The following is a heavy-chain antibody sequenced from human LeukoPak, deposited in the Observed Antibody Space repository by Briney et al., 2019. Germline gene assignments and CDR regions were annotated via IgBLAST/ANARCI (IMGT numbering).Heavy chain of an antibody. CDR1: GGSFSGYY. J-gene: IGHJ4*02. V-gene: IGHV4-34*01. D-gene: IGHD5-18*01. Sequence: SETLSLTCAVYGGSFSGYYWSWIRQPPGKGLEWIGEINHSGSTNYNPSLKSRVTISVDTSKNQFSLKLSSVTAADTAVYYCARPVGYNYGHTDYWGQGTLVTVSS. CDR2: INHSGST. CDR3: ARPVGYNYGHTDY.